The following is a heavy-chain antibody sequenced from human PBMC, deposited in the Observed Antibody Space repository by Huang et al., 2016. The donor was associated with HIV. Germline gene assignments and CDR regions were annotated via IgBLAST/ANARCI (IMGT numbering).Heavy chain of an antibody. CDR2: ILATRTP. J-gene: IGHJ4*02. V-gene: IGHV4-61*09. D-gene: IGHD2-21*01. Sequence: QVQLKESGPGLVKPSQTLSLICSVSVDSLTNTMNYYWTWVRQPAGQGLEYVGLILATRTPYYNPSLRTRGSRSLDTSKNQCSLRLTSMTAADTAVYYCARATYRDFEYSFDFWGQGILVTVSS. CDR1: VDSLTNTMNYY. CDR3: ARATYRDFEYSFDF.